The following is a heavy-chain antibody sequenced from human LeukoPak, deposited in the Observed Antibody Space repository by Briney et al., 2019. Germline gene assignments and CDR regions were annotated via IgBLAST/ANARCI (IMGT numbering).Heavy chain of an antibody. CDR2: INPSGGST. CDR1: GYTFTSYY. CDR3: AKLAASETGEGS. J-gene: IGHJ5*02. D-gene: IGHD6-13*01. V-gene: IGHV1-46*01. Sequence: GASVKVSCKASGYTFTSYYMYWVRQAPGQGLEWMGIINPSGGSTSYAQKFQGRVTMTRDTSTSTVYMELSSLRSEDTAIYYCAKLAASETGEGSWGQGTLVTVSS.